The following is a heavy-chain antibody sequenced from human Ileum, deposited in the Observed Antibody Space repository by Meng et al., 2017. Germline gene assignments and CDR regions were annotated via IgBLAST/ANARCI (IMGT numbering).Heavy chain of an antibody. CDR3: ARDEGIPASLDS. Sequence: QFQLVQSGAELKKPGAAVKVSCKASGYTFTNYAMHWVRQAPGQRLEWMGWIIAGSGKTKYSQRIQGRVSITRDTSASTVYMELSRLRYEDTAVYYCARDEGIPASLDSWGQGTLVTVSS. D-gene: IGHD2-2*01. CDR2: IIAGSGKT. CDR1: GYTFTNYA. V-gene: IGHV1-3*01. J-gene: IGHJ4*02.